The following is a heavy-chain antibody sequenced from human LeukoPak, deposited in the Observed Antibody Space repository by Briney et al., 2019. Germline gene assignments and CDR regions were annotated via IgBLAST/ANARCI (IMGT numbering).Heavy chain of an antibody. V-gene: IGHV4-39*07. D-gene: IGHD3-10*01. J-gene: IGHJ4*02. Sequence: SETLSLTCTVSGGSISSSSYYWGWICQPPGKGLEWIGEINHSGSTNYNPSLKSRVTISVDTSKNQFSLKLSSVTAADTAVYYCARGPYRYGSGSYDYWGQGTLVTVSS. CDR2: INHSGST. CDR1: GGSISSSSYY. CDR3: ARGPYRYGSGSYDY.